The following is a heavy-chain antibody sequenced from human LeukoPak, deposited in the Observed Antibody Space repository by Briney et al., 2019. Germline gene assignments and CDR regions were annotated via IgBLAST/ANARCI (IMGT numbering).Heavy chain of an antibody. V-gene: IGHV1-24*01. Sequence: ASVKVSCKVSGYTLTELSMHWVRQAPGKGLEWMGGFDPEDGETIYAQKFQGRVTMTEDTSTDTAYMELSSLRSEDTAVYYCATLFHQELPLAFDYWGQGTLVTVSS. CDR2: FDPEDGET. CDR3: ATLFHQELPLAFDY. J-gene: IGHJ4*02. D-gene: IGHD1-1*01. CDR1: GYTLTELS.